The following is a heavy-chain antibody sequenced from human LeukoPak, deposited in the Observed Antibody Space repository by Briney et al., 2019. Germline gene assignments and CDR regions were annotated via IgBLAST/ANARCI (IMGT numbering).Heavy chain of an antibody. V-gene: IGHV3-20*04. CDR2: INWNGGST. CDR1: GFTFEDYG. Sequence: GGSLRLSCAASGFTFEDYGMSWVRQAPGKGLEWVPGINWNGGSTGYADSVKGRFTISRDNAMNSLYLQMNSLRAEDTDLYYCARDGSPGNYDILTGYFDYWGQGTLVTVSS. CDR3: ARDGSPGNYDILTGYFDY. D-gene: IGHD3-9*01. J-gene: IGHJ4*02.